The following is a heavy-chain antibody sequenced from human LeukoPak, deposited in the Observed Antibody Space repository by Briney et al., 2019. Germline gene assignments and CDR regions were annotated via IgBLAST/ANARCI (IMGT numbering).Heavy chain of an antibody. V-gene: IGHV3-66*01. CDR3: AKSTAVAGTFDY. D-gene: IGHD6-19*01. CDR2: IYTGGST. Sequence: GGSLRLSCAASGFTFSSYWMSWVRQAPGKGPEWVSVIYTGGSTYYADSVKGRFTISRDNSENMVFLQMNSLRAEDTGVYYCAKSTAVAGTFDYWGHGTLVTVSS. J-gene: IGHJ4*01. CDR1: GFTFSSYW.